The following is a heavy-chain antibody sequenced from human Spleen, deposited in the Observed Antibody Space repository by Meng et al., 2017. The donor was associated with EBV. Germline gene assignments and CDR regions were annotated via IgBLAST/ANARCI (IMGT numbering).Heavy chain of an antibody. CDR2: INPSDRAT. CDR1: GYTFTDSA. D-gene: IGHD2-8*02. Sequence: QGQLVEYGAEVKKSGASVKVSCKASGYTFTDSAMHWVRQAPGQGLEWMGIINPSDRATSYAPNFQGRVTMTTDTSTSTAYMELGSLTSDDTAVYFCAIARDCSGGVCYPDYWGQGTLVTVSS. CDR3: AIARDCSGGVCYPDY. J-gene: IGHJ4*02. V-gene: IGHV1-46*01.